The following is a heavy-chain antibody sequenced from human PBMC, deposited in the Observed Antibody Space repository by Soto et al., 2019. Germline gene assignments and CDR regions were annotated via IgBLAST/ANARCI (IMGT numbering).Heavy chain of an antibody. CDR3: ARESSSWARYGMDG. CDR2: IYYSGST. J-gene: IGHJ6*02. Sequence: SETLSLTCTVSGGSISSYYWSWIRQPPGKGLEWIGYIYYSGSTNYNPSLKSRVTISVDTSKNQFSLKLSSVTAADTAVYYCARESSSWARYGMDGWGQGTTVTVSS. V-gene: IGHV4-59*01. D-gene: IGHD6-13*01. CDR1: GGSISSYY.